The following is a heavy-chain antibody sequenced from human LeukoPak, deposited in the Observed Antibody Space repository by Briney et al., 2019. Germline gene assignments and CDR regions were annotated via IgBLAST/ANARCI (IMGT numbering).Heavy chain of an antibody. CDR3: ARGPSLVRGLDY. CDR1: GGSISSSSYY. Sequence: SQTLSPTCTVSGGSISSSSYYWGWIRQPPGKGLEWIGSIYYSGSTYYNPSLKSRVTISVDTSKNQFSLKLSSVTAADTAVYYCARGPSLVRGLDYWGQGTLVTVSS. D-gene: IGHD3-10*01. CDR2: IYYSGST. V-gene: IGHV4-39*07. J-gene: IGHJ4*02.